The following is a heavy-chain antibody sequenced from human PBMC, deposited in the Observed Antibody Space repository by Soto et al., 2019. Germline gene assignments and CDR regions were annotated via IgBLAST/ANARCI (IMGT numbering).Heavy chain of an antibody. J-gene: IGHJ6*02. V-gene: IGHV1-69*01. Sequence: QVQLVQSGAEVKKPGSSVKVSCKASGGTFSSYAISWVRQAPGQGLEWMGGIIPISGTANYAQKFQGRVTITAAESTSRAYMELSSLRSEDTAVYYCARSQGSSTSLEIYYYYYYGMDVWGQGTRVTVSS. CDR2: IIPISGTA. D-gene: IGHD2-2*01. CDR1: GGTFSSYA. CDR3: ARSQGSSTSLEIYYYYYYGMDV.